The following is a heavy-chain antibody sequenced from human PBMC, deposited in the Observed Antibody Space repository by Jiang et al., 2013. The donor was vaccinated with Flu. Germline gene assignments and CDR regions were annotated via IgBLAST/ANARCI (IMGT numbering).Heavy chain of an antibody. V-gene: IGHV1-69*01. CDR1: GGTFSSYA. Sequence: SSVKVSCKASGGTFSSYAISWVRQAPGQGLEWMGGIIPIFGTANYAQKFQGRVTITADESTSTAYMELSSLRSEDTAVYYCARGVEAPYYYGSGRGRGMDVWGQGTTVTVSS. D-gene: IGHD3-10*01. CDR2: IIPIFGTA. CDR3: ARGVEAPYYYGSGRGRGMDV. J-gene: IGHJ6*02.